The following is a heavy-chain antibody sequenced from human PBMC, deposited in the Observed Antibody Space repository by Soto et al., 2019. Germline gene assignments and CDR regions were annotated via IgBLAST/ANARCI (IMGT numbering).Heavy chain of an antibody. Sequence: ASETLSLTCTVPGGSISSYYWSWIRQPPGKGLEWIGYIYYSGNTNYNPSLKSRVTISVDTSKNQFSLKLSSVTAADTAVYYCARVGVLRYFDWSYGMDVWGQGTTVTVSS. V-gene: IGHV4-59*01. CDR1: GGSISSYY. J-gene: IGHJ6*02. CDR2: IYYSGNT. CDR3: ARVGVLRYFDWSYGMDV. D-gene: IGHD3-9*01.